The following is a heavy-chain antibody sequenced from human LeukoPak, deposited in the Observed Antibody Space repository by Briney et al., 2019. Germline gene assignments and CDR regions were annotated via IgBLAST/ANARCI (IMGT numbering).Heavy chain of an antibody. CDR2: FDPEDGET. CDR3: ATDQVLGKYYYGSSGYRRHYT. V-gene: IGHV1-24*01. D-gene: IGHD3-22*01. Sequence: ASVKVSCKVSGYTLTELSMHWVRQAPGKGLEWMGGFDPEDGETIYAQKFQGRVTMTEDTSTDTAYMELSSLRSEDTAVYYCATDQVLGKYYYGSSGYRRHYTWGQGTLVTVSS. J-gene: IGHJ5*02. CDR1: GYTLTELS.